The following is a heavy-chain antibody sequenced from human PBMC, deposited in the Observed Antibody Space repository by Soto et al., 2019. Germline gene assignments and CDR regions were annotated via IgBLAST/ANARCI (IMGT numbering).Heavy chain of an antibody. V-gene: IGHV5-51*03. CDR3: ARSGRVVPAAISGYYYGMDV. CDR2: IYPGDSDT. D-gene: IGHD2-2*01. CDR1: GYSFTSYW. Sequence: PGESLKISCKGSGYSFTSYWIGWVRQMPGKGLEWMGIIYPGDSDTRYSPSFQGQVTISADKSISTAYLQWSSLKASDTAMYYCARSGRVVPAAISGYYYGMDVWGQGTTVTVSS. J-gene: IGHJ6*02.